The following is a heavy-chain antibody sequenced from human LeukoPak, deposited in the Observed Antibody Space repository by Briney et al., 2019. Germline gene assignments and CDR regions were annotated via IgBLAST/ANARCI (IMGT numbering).Heavy chain of an antibody. J-gene: IGHJ4*02. CDR1: GVSISSSNW. D-gene: IGHD4-23*01. CDR2: IYHGGST. CDR3: ARQGDGGRAFDY. Sequence: PSETLSLTCAVSGVSISSSNWWSWVRQPPGKGLEWIGEIYHGGSTNYNPSLKSRLTISLDKSKNQFSLKLSSVTAADTAVYYCARQGDGGRAFDYWGQGTLVTVSS. V-gene: IGHV4-4*02.